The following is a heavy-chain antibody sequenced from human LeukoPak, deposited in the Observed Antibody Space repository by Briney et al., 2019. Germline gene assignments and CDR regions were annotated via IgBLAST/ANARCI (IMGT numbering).Heavy chain of an antibody. V-gene: IGHV1-46*01. Sequence: GASVNVSCKASGYAFTSYHIHWIRQAPGQGLGWMGIIIPSSGSTTYAQKFQGRVTMTRDTSTKTVYMELSSLTSDDTAVYFCARSDYNDYRGLGFWGQGTPVTVS. J-gene: IGHJ4*02. CDR2: IIPSSGST. CDR1: GYAFTSYH. D-gene: IGHD4-11*01. CDR3: ARSDYNDYRGLGF.